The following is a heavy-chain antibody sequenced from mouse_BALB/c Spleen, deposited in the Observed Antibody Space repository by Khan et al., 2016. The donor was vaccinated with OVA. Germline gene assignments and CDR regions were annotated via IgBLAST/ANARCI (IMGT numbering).Heavy chain of an antibody. D-gene: IGHD1-1*01. V-gene: IGHV1-18*01. CDR2: INPNNGYT. Sequence: VHVKQSGPELVKPGASVKISCKASGYTFTDYNMDWVKQSHGKSLEWIGDINPNNGYTINNQKFKGKATLTVDKSSSTAYMELRSLTSEDTAVYYCARGVYGSGGDGLDYWGQGTLVTVSA. J-gene: IGHJ3*01. CDR3: ARGVYGSGGDGLDY. CDR1: GYTFTDYN.